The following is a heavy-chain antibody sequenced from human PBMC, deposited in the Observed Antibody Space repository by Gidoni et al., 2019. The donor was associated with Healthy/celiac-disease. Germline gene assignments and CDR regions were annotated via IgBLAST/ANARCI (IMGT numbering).Heavy chain of an antibody. Sequence: EVQLVASGGGVVQPGGSLRLSCAASGFPFSSSWMSWVRQAPGKGLEWVANIKQDGSEKYYADSVKGRFTISRDNAKNSLYLQMNSLRAEDTAVYYCARDPGGVIVLAGFDYWGQGTLVTVSS. D-gene: IGHD3-16*02. V-gene: IGHV3-7*03. CDR1: GFPFSSSW. CDR2: IKQDGSEK. CDR3: ARDPGGVIVLAGFDY. J-gene: IGHJ4*02.